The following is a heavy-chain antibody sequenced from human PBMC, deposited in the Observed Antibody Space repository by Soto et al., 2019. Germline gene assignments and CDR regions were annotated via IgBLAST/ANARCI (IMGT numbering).Heavy chain of an antibody. D-gene: IGHD2-15*01. J-gene: IGHJ4*02. CDR1: GGSISSSNW. CDR3: ARVGCSGGSCYLDY. Sequence: NPSETLSLTCAVSGGSISSSNWWSWVRQPPGKGLEWIGEIYHSGSTNYNPSLKSRVAISVDKSKNQFSLKLSSVTAADTAVYYCARVGCSGGSCYLDYWGQGTLVTVSS. V-gene: IGHV4-4*02. CDR2: IYHSGST.